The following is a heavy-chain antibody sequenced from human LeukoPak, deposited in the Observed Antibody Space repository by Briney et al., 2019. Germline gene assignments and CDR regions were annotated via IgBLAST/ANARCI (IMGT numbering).Heavy chain of an antibody. CDR1: GGSISGYY. J-gene: IGHJ4*02. Sequence: PSETLSLTCTVSGGSISGYYWSWIRQPPGKGLEWIGYIYYSGSFYYNPSLKSRVTISMDTSKNQFSLKLSSVTAADTAVYYCARGRGYSSSRHFDYWGQGTLVTVSS. CDR3: ARGRGYSSSRHFDY. D-gene: IGHD5-18*01. CDR2: IYYSGSF. V-gene: IGHV4-59*12.